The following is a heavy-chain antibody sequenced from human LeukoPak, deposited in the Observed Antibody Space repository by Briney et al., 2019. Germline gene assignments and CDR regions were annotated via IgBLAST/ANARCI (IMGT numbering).Heavy chain of an antibody. CDR3: AKVIYSNYGYFEY. V-gene: IGHV3-23*01. CDR2: ISGSGTTT. CDR1: GFTFSSYA. J-gene: IGHJ4*02. D-gene: IGHD4-11*01. Sequence: GGSLRLSCAASGFTFSSYAMSWVRQAPGKGLEWVSGISGSGTTTYYADSVKGRFTISRDNSKNTVYLQMKSLRVEDTATYYCAKVIYSNYGYFEYWGQGTLVTVSS.